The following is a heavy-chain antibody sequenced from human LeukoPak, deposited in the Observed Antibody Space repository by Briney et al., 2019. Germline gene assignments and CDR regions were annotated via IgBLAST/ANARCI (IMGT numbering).Heavy chain of an antibody. Sequence: PSETLSLTCTVSGGSISSYYWIWIRQPPGKGLEWIGYIYYRGSTNYNPSLKSRVTISVDTSNNRFSLKLSSVTAADTAVSYCARHVPHSEDYFDYWGQGTLVTVSS. J-gene: IGHJ4*02. CDR3: ARHVPHSEDYFDY. CDR2: IYYRGST. CDR1: GGSISSYY. V-gene: IGHV4-59*08. D-gene: IGHD3-3*02.